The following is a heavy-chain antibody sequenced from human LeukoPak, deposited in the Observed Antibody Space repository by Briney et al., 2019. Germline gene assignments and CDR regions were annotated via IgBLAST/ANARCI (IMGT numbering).Heavy chain of an antibody. CDR1: GFTFSSYW. D-gene: IGHD3-3*01. J-gene: IGHJ4*02. CDR2: INSDGSST. Sequence: GGSLRLSCAASGFTFSSYWVHWVRQAPGKGLVWVSRINSDGSSTSYADSVKGRFTISRDNAKNTLYLQMNSLRAEDTAVYYCARAVEYYDFWSGYYSAPSDYWGQGTLVTVSS. V-gene: IGHV3-74*01. CDR3: ARAVEYYDFWSGYYSAPSDY.